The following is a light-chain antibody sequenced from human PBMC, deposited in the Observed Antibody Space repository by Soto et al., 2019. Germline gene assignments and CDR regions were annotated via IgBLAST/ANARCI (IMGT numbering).Light chain of an antibody. V-gene: IGKV1-5*01. J-gene: IGKJ4*01. CDR1: QSVSAW. CDR3: QQYDSYSLT. CDR2: DVS. Sequence: DIQMTQSPSTLSASVGDRVTITCRASQSVSAWLAWYQQKPGKAPKFLMYDVSTLESGVPLRFSGSGSGTEFTLTINSLQPDDFATYYCQQYDSYSLTFGGGTKVDI.